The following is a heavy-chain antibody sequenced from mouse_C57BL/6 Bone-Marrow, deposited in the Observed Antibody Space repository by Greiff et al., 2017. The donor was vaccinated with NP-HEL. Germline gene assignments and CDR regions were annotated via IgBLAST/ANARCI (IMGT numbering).Heavy chain of an antibody. V-gene: IGHV1-5*01. CDR1: GYTFTSYW. J-gene: IGHJ2*01. CDR2: IYPGNSDT. Sequence: VQLQQSGTVLARPGASVKMSCKTSGYTFTSYWMHWVKQRPGQGLEWIGAIYPGNSDTSYNQKFKGKAKLTAVTSASTAYMELSSLTNEDSAVYYCTRRSLITTVVARDYWGQGTTLTVSS. D-gene: IGHD1-1*01. CDR3: TRRSLITTVVARDY.